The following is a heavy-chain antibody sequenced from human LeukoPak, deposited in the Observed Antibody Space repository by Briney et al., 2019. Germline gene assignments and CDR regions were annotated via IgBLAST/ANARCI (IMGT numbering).Heavy chain of an antibody. V-gene: IGHV1-18*01. CDR2: ISAYDGLR. Sequence: GASVKVSCKASGYTFTTYGISWVRQAPGLGREWMAWISAYDGLRNDAQKFQGRVTTTIDTSTNTAYMELRSLRSDDTAVYYCVRDFSYIPDYWGQGTLVIVSS. CDR1: GYTFTTYG. J-gene: IGHJ4*02. CDR3: VRDFSYIPDY. D-gene: IGHD1-14*01.